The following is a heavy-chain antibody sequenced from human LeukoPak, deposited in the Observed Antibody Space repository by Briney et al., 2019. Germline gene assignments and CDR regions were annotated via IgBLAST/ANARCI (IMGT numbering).Heavy chain of an antibody. D-gene: IGHD3-16*02. V-gene: IGHV1-24*01. CDR1: GYTLTELS. CDR3: ATRWIFGGVIGPFFDY. CDR2: FDPEDGET. J-gene: IGHJ4*02. Sequence: GASVKVSCKVSGYTLTELSMHWVRQAPGKGLEWMGGFDPEDGETIYAQKFQGRVTMTEDTSTDTAYMELSSLRSEDTAVYYCATRWIFGGVIGPFFDYWGQGTLDTVSS.